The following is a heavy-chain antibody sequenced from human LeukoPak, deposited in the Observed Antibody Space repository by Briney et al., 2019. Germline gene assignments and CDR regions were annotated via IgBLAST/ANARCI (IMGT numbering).Heavy chain of an antibody. CDR2: IYDSGST. V-gene: IGHV4-59*01. D-gene: IGHD2/OR15-2a*01. CDR1: GVSMTNLY. CDR3: AKGGSTNFYYGDV. Sequence: PSETLSLTCSVSGVSMTNLYWTWLRQPPGKGLEWIGDIYDSGSTSYNTSLESRVTISVDTSKNQFSLKLSSVTAADTAVYYCAKGGSTNFYYGDVWGQGTTVTVSS. J-gene: IGHJ6*02.